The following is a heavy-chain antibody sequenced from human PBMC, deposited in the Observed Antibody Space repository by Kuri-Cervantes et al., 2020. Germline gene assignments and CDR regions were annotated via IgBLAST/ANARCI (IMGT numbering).Heavy chain of an antibody. CDR2: IYYSGST. V-gene: IGHV4-30-4*08. CDR1: DYY. J-gene: IGHJ4*02. CDR3: ARALVGGYSYGPYFDY. Sequence: DYYMSWIRQPPGKGLEWIGYIYYSGSTYYNPSLKSRVTISVDTSKNQFSLKLSSVTAADTAVYYCARALVGGYSYGPYFDYWGQGTLVTVSS. D-gene: IGHD5-18*01.